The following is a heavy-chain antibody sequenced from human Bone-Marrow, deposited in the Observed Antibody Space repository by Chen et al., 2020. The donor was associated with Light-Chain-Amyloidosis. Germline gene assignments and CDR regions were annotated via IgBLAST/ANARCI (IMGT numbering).Heavy chain of an antibody. Sequence: EVQLVESEGGVVQPGGSLRLSCAASGFTFDDYAMHWVRQAPGKGLEWVSLISGDGGSTYYADYVKGRFTISRDNSKNSLYLQMNSLRTEDTALYYCAKDKRGSSSSWSHYFDYWGQGTLVTVSS. CDR2: ISGDGGST. J-gene: IGHJ4*02. D-gene: IGHD6-13*01. CDR3: AKDKRGSSSSWSHYFDY. V-gene: IGHV3-43*02. CDR1: GFTFDDYA.